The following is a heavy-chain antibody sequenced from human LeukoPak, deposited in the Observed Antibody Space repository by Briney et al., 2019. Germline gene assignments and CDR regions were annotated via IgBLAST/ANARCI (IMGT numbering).Heavy chain of an antibody. D-gene: IGHD6-13*01. Sequence: TASETPSLTCTVSGGSISTYYWSWIRQPPGKGLEWIGYIYYSGITNYNPSLKGRVTISVDTSKNQFSLKLSSVTAADTAVYYCARDFGGAAAGSSFWKSWFDPWGQGTLVTVSS. J-gene: IGHJ5*02. CDR1: GGSISTYY. CDR3: ARDFGGAAAGSSFWKSWFDP. CDR2: IYYSGIT. V-gene: IGHV4-59*01.